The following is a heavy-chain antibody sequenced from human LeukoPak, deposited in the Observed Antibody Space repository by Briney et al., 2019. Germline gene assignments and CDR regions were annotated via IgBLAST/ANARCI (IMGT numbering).Heavy chain of an antibody. CDR1: GFTFSSYW. CDR3: STGPGHAFDI. J-gene: IGHJ3*02. V-gene: IGHV3-74*01. CDR2: INSDGSST. D-gene: IGHD1-14*01. Sequence: PGGSLRLSCAASGFTFSSYWMHWVRQVPGKGLVWVSRINSDGSSTSYADSVKGRFTISRDNAKNTLYVQMNSLRAEDTAVYYCSTGPGHAFDIWCRGTMVTVSS.